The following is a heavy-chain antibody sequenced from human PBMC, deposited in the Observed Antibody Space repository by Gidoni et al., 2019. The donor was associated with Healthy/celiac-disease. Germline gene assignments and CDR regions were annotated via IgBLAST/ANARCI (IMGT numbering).Heavy chain of an antibody. D-gene: IGHD3-10*01. J-gene: IGHJ4*02. CDR3: ARYDGRGFGELSSFDY. V-gene: IGHV4-34*01. Sequence: QVQLQQWGAGLLKPSETLSLSCAVYGGSFSGYYWSWIRQPPGKGLELIGEINHSGSTNYNQSLKSRVPISVDTSKNQFSLKLSSVTAADTAVYYCARYDGRGFGELSSFDYWGQGTLVTVSS. CDR2: INHSGST. CDR1: GGSFSGYY.